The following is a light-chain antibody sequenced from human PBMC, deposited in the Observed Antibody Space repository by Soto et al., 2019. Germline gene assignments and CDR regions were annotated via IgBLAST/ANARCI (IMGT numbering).Light chain of an antibody. V-gene: IGKV3-11*01. Sequence: EVVLTQYPATLSLSPGERATLSCRASQSVGAQFAWYQQKPGQSPRLLIYGASNRASGISARFSGSVSGTDFTLTIASVEPEDSAVYYCQQRNDWGSFGGGTRVEIK. CDR2: GAS. CDR3: QQRNDWGS. J-gene: IGKJ4*01. CDR1: QSVGAQ.